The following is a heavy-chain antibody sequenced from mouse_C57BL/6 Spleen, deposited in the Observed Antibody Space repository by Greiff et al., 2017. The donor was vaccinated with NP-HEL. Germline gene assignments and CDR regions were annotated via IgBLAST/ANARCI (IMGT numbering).Heavy chain of an antibody. V-gene: IGHV1-4*01. CDR2: INPSSGYT. CDR3: ARRDGKPLDFDY. J-gene: IGHJ2*01. CDR1: GYTFTSYT. D-gene: IGHD2-1*01. Sequence: QVQLQQSGAELARPGASVKMSCKASGYTFTSYTMHWVKQRPGQGLEWIGYINPSSGYTKYNQKFKDKATLTADKSSSTAYMQLSSLTSEDSAVYYCARRDGKPLDFDYWGQGTTLTVSS.